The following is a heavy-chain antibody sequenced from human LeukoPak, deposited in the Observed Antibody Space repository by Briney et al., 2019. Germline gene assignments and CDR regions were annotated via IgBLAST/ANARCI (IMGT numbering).Heavy chain of an antibody. CDR1: EFTFSSYA. D-gene: IGHD4-17*01. CDR2: ISGSGGNT. Sequence: GGSLRLSCAASEFTFSSYAMSWVRQAPGKGLEWVSGISGSGGNTYYADSVKGRFTISRDNSKDTLYLQMNSLRAEDTAVYYCATPRPYGTQAFDIWGQGTMVTVSS. J-gene: IGHJ3*02. V-gene: IGHV3-23*01. CDR3: ATPRPYGTQAFDI.